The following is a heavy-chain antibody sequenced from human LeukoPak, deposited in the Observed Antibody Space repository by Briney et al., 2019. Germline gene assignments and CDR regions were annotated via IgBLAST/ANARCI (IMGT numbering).Heavy chain of an antibody. CDR3: ARLHQQQLSV. CDR2: IYYSGTT. V-gene: IGHV4-39*01. J-gene: IGHJ3*01. Sequence: SETQSLTCTVSGDSISSTTHFCGWIRQPPGKGLEWIGSIYYSGTTYYNSPLKSRVTISVDTSKNQFSLRLSSVTAADTAIYYCARLHQQQLSVWGQGTMVTVSS. D-gene: IGHD6-13*01. CDR1: GDSISSTTHF.